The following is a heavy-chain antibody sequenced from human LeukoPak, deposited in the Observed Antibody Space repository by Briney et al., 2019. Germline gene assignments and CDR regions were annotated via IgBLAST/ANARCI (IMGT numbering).Heavy chain of an antibody. V-gene: IGHV1-18*01. CDR2: ISAYNGNT. CDR1: GYTFTSYG. Sequence: GASVKVSCKASGYTFTSYGISWVRQAPGQGLEWMGWISAYNGNTNYAQKLQGRVTMTTDTSTSTAYMELRSLRSDDTAVYYCAMRGGGPYYYYYGMDVWGQGTTVTVSS. D-gene: IGHD2-15*01. CDR3: AMRGGGPYYYYYGMDV. J-gene: IGHJ6*02.